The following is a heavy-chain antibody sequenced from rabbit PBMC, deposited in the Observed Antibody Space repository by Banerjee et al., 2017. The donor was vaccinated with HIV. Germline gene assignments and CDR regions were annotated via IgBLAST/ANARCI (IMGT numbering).Heavy chain of an antibody. V-gene: IGHV1S45*01. D-gene: IGHD4-1*01. J-gene: IGHJ4*01. CDR2: INTSSGNT. CDR1: GFDFSSYYM. CDR3: ARDLAGVIGWNFGL. Sequence: QEQLKETGGGLVQPGGSLTLSCKASGFDFSSYYMNWVRQASGKGLEWIACINTSSGNTVYASWAKGRFTISKTSSTTVTLQMTSLTAADTATYFCARDLAGVIGWNFGLWGPGTLVTVS.